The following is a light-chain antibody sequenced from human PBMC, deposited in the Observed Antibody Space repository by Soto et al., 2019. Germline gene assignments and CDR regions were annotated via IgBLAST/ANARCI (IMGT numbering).Light chain of an antibody. V-gene: IGKV3-20*01. CDR1: QSVSSSY. CDR3: QQYGRSPWT. CDR2: GAS. J-gene: IGKJ1*01. Sequence: ETVLTQSPATLSLSPGERATLSCRTSQSVSSSYLAWYQQKPGQAPRLLIFGASSRATGIPDRFRGSGSGTDFTLTVSRLEPEDFAVYYCQQYGRSPWTFGQGTKVDIK.